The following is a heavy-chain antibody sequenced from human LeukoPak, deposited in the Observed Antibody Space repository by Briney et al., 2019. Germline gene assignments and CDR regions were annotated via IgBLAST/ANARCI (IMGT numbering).Heavy chain of an antibody. Sequence: GGSLRLSCAASGFTFSSYGMHWVRQAPGKGLEWVAFIRYTGSNKYYADSVKGRFTISRDNSKNTLYLQMNGLRAEDTAVYYCARYLRVAAAGVDPWGQGTLVTVSS. CDR3: ARYLRVAAAGVDP. CDR2: IRYTGSNK. J-gene: IGHJ5*02. D-gene: IGHD6-13*01. CDR1: GFTFSSYG. V-gene: IGHV3-30*02.